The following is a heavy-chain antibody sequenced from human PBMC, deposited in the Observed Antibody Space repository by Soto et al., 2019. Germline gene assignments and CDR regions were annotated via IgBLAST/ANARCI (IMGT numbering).Heavy chain of an antibody. D-gene: IGHD6-13*01. J-gene: IGHJ6*02. V-gene: IGHV1-18*01. Sequence: GASVKVSCKASGYTFTSYGISWVRQAPGQGLEWMGWISAYNGNTNYAQKLQGRVTMTTDTSTSTAYMELRSLRSDDTAVYYCARDSSSSWYNYYYYGMDVWGQGTTVTVS. CDR3: ARDSSSSWYNYYYYGMDV. CDR1: GYTFTSYG. CDR2: ISAYNGNT.